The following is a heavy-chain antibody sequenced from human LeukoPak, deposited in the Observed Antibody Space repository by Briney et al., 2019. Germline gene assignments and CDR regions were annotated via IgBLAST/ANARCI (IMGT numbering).Heavy chain of an antibody. CDR2: ISAYNGNT. D-gene: IGHD3-22*01. V-gene: IGHV1-18*01. Sequence: GASVKVSCKASGYTFTSYGISWVRQAPGQGLEWMGWISAYNGNTNYAQKLQGRVTMTTDTSTSTAYMELRSLRSDDTAVYYCARVLIHYDSSGYPNHDAFDIWGRGTMVTVSS. CDR1: GYTFTSYG. J-gene: IGHJ3*02. CDR3: ARVLIHYDSSGYPNHDAFDI.